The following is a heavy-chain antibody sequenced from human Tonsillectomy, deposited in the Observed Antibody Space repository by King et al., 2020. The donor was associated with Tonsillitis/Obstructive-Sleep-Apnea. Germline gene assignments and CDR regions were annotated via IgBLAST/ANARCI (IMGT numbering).Heavy chain of an antibody. CDR3: ARDSMSHYYDSSAHHTFDY. V-gene: IGHV1-18*01. Sequence: VQLVESGAEVKKPGASVKVSCTASGYTFISYGISWVRQAPGQGLEWMGWISPYNGETNYAQKLQDRVTMTTGTSTITAYMELRGLRSDDTAVYYYARDSMSHYYDSSAHHTFDYWGQGTLVTVSS. D-gene: IGHD3-22*01. CDR1: GYTFISYG. J-gene: IGHJ4*02. CDR2: ISPYNGET.